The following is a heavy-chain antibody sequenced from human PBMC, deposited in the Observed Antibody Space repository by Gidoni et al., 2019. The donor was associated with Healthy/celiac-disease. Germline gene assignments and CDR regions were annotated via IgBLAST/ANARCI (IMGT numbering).Heavy chain of an antibody. V-gene: IGHV3-7*01. D-gene: IGHD6-19*01. Sequence: EVQLVESGGGLVQPGGSLRLSCAASGFTFILYWMSWVRQAPGKGLEWVANIKQDGSEKYYVDSVKGRFTISRDNAKNSLYLQMNSLRAEDTAVYYCARATSHEAVAGTNLDYWGQGTLVTVSS. J-gene: IGHJ4*02. CDR3: ARATSHEAVAGTNLDY. CDR1: GFTFILYW. CDR2: IKQDGSEK.